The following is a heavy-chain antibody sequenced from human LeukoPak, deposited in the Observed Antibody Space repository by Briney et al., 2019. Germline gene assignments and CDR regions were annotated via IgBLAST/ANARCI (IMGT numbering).Heavy chain of an antibody. Sequence: HPGRSLRLSCAASGFTFSSHAMHWVRQAPGKGLEWVAVISYDGSNKYYADSVKGRFTISRDNPKNTLYLQMNSLRPEDTAVYYCAKSTYRSGFDPDYWGQGTLVTVSS. CDR3: AKSTYRSGFDPDY. CDR2: ISYDGSNK. J-gene: IGHJ4*02. V-gene: IGHV3-30-3*02. CDR1: GFTFSSHA. D-gene: IGHD3-22*01.